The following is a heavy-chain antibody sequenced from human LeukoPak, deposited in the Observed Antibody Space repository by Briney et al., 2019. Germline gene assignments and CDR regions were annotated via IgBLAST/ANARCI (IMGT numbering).Heavy chain of an antibody. Sequence: SETLSLTCTVPGGSISSYYWNWIRQPPGKGLEWIGCIYYSGSTNYNPSLKSRVTISVDTSENQFSLRLSSVTAADTAVYYCARHGGTGSAFDIWGQGTMVTVSS. CDR1: GGSISSYY. CDR3: ARHGGTGSAFDI. V-gene: IGHV4-59*01. J-gene: IGHJ3*02. CDR2: IYYSGST. D-gene: IGHD3-16*01.